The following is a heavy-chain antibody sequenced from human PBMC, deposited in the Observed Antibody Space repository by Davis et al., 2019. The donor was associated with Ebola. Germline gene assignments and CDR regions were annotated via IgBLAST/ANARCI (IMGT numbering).Heavy chain of an antibody. Sequence: AASVKVSCKASGGTFSSYAISWVRQAPGQGLEWMGRIIPILGIANYAQKFQGRVTMTTDTSTSTAYMELRSLRSDDTAVYYCARDPGDGHTYAFDIWGQGTMVTVSS. CDR2: IIPILGIA. D-gene: IGHD5-24*01. V-gene: IGHV1-69*04. CDR3: ARDPGDGHTYAFDI. J-gene: IGHJ3*02. CDR1: GGTFSSYA.